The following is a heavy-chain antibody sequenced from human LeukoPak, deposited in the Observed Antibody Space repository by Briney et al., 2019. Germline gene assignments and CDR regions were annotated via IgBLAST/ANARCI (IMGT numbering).Heavy chain of an antibody. V-gene: IGHV4-30-4*01. D-gene: IGHD5-18*01. J-gene: IGHJ4*02. Sequence: PSQTLSLTCTVSGASISSGDYHWNWIRQPPGKGLEWIGFIHDSGSTYYNPSLKSRVTISVDTSKNQFSLKLSSVTAADTAVYYCARQHTAMDPFDYWGQGTLVTVSS. CDR3: ARQHTAMDPFDY. CDR1: GASISSGDYH. CDR2: IHDSGST.